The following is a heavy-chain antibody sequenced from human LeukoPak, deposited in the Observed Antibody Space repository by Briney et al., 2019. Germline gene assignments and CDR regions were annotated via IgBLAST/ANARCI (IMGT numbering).Heavy chain of an antibody. Sequence: GGSLRLSCAASGFTFISYWMSWVRQAPGKGLEWVANIKQDGSEKYYVDSVKGRFIISRDNAQNSLYLQMNSLRADDTAVYYCAKGAFRDQVQGYYYMDVWGKGTTVTVSS. V-gene: IGHV3-7*01. CDR2: IKQDGSEK. CDR3: AKGAFRDQVQGYYYMDV. CDR1: GFTFISYW. J-gene: IGHJ6*03. D-gene: IGHD3-10*01.